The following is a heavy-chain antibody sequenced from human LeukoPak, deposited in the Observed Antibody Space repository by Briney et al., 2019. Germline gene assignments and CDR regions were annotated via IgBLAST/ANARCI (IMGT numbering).Heavy chain of an antibody. J-gene: IGHJ3*02. Sequence: GGPLRLFCAPSGFNFSAYNMNWVREAPGGGVEGVSSIIRSGTYIYYADSVKGQLIISRDNAKNSLYLQMNSLRGGGTAVYYWSRVGGYWSGCSCYRKRERGAFDIWGQGKMGTVSS. CDR1: GFNFSAYN. CDR3: SRVGGYWSGCSCYRKRERGAFDI. V-gene: IGHV3-21*01. D-gene: IGHD2-15*01. CDR2: IIRSGTYI.